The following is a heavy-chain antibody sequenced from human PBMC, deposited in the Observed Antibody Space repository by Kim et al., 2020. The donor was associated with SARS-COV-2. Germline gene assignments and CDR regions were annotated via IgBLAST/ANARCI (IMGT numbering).Heavy chain of an antibody. Sequence: SETLSLTCTVSGGSISSSTYYWGWVRQPPGKGLEWIASIYYDGTTYYNPSLESRVTISVDTSKNQFSLKLYSVTAADTAVYYCARHNLASSTSFDPWGQGTLVIVSS. CDR2: IYYDGTT. V-gene: IGHV4-39*01. D-gene: IGHD6-6*01. CDR3: ARHNLASSTSFDP. J-gene: IGHJ5*02. CDR1: GGSISSSTYY.